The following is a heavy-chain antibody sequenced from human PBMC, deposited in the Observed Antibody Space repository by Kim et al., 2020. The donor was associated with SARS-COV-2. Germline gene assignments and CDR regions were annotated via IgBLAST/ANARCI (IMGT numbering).Heavy chain of an antibody. Sequence: GGSLRLSCAASGFTFGNNVMNWARQAPGKGLEWVGPIKSKANGGTSGDAAPVKFRFTISSDDLKNTLYLQMNSLKTEDTSVYDCTSDLGDYCGFDCYSRVRGQGTKVTVSS. CDR3: TSDLGDYCGFDCYSRV. J-gene: IGHJ1*01. CDR2: IKSKANGGTS. CDR1: GFTFGNNV. D-gene: IGHD2-21*02. V-gene: IGHV3-15*01.